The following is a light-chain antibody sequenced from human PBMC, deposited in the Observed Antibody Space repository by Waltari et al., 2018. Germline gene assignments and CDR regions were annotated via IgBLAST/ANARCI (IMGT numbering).Light chain of an antibody. J-gene: IGLJ1*01. V-gene: IGLV2-8*01. CDR2: EVS. Sequence: QSALTQPPSASGSPGQSVTISCTGTGSGGSVSWYQQLPGKAPKLLIYEVSKRPSGGPDRVSGAKSGNTAHLTVSGLQAEDEGDYYCSSDAGSNNFYDFGSGTKVTVL. CDR1: GSGGS. CDR3: SSDAGSNNFYD.